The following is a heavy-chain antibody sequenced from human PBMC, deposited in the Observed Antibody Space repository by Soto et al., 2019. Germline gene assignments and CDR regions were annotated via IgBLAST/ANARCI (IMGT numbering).Heavy chain of an antibody. CDR3: ARRPRYSSGWAFDY. Sequence: ASVKVSCKASGYTFTRYHINWVRQATGQGLEWMGWMNPNSGNTGYAQKFQGRVTMTRNTSISTAYMELSSLRSEDTAVYYCARRPRYSSGWAFDYWGQGTLVTVSS. J-gene: IGHJ4*02. CDR2: MNPNSGNT. V-gene: IGHV1-8*01. D-gene: IGHD6-19*01. CDR1: GYTFTRYH.